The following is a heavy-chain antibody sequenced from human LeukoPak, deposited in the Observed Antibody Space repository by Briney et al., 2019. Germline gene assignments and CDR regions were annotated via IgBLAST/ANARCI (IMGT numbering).Heavy chain of an antibody. V-gene: IGHV4-59*01. CDR3: ARALDYGDYGKDDAFDI. Sequence: KPSETLSLTCTVSGGSISSYYWSWIRQPPGKGLEWIGYIYYSGSTNYNPSLKSQVTISVDTSKNQFSLKLSTVTAADTAVYYCARALDYGDYGKDDAFDIWGQGTMVTVSS. J-gene: IGHJ3*02. D-gene: IGHD4-17*01. CDR1: GGSISSYY. CDR2: IYYSGST.